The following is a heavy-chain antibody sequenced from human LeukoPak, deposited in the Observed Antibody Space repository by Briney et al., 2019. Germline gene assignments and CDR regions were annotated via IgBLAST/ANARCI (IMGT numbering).Heavy chain of an antibody. J-gene: IGHJ4*02. CDR2: ISGSGGST. D-gene: IGHD3-22*01. CDR1: GFTFSSCA. Sequence: PGESLRLSCAASGFTFSSCAMSWVRQAPGKGLEWVSAISGSGGSTYYADSVKGRFTISRDNSKNTLYLQMNSLRAEDTAVYYCAKRAGRDHYDSSGYYYFDYWGQGTLVTVSS. CDR3: AKRAGRDHYDSSGYYYFDY. V-gene: IGHV3-23*01.